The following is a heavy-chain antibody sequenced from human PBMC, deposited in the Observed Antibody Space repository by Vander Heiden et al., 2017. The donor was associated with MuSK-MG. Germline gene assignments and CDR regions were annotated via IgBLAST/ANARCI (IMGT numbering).Heavy chain of an antibody. V-gene: IGHV3-15*01. CDR2: IKSKGSGGAA. Sequence: EVQLVESGGGLVQPGGSVRLSCTASGITFSDAWMIWVRQAPGKGLEWVGRIKSKGSGGAAEYAPPGQGRCSISRDDSKTTMYVQMNRLNTEEKGVYYCTTGYRESSGEHGADAFDVWGQGTVVTVSS. D-gene: IGHD3-22*01. CDR1: GITFSDAW. CDR3: TTGYRESSGEHGADAFDV. J-gene: IGHJ3*01.